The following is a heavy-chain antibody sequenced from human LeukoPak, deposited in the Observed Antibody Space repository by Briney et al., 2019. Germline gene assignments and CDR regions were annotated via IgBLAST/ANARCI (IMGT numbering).Heavy chain of an antibody. Sequence: PSQTLSLTCTVSGGSISSGDYYWSWIRQPPGKGLEWIGYIYYSGSTYYNPSLKSRVTISVDTSKSQFSLKLSSVTAADTAVYYCARLTKYYYDSSGYSTGWGQGTLVTVSS. CDR3: ARLTKYYYDSSGYSTG. V-gene: IGHV4-30-4*01. CDR2: IYYSGST. D-gene: IGHD3-22*01. CDR1: GGSISSGDYY. J-gene: IGHJ4*02.